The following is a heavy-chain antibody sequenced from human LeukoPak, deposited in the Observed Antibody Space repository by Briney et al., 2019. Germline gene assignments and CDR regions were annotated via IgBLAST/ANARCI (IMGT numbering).Heavy chain of an antibody. J-gene: IGHJ5*02. CDR3: ARVDGYYGSGSWFAP. CDR1: GFTVSSNY. V-gene: IGHV3-66*01. Sequence: PGGSLRLSCAASGFTVSSNYMSWVRQAPGKGLEWVSVIQTGGNIFHADSVKGRFTISRDNSKNTVYLQMNSLRAEDTAVYYCARVDGYYGSGSWFAPWGQGTLVTVSS. CDR2: IQTGGNI. D-gene: IGHD3-10*01.